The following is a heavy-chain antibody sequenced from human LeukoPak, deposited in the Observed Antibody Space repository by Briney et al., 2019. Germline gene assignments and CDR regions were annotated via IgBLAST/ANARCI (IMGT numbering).Heavy chain of an antibody. V-gene: IGHV1-69*04. CDR1: GGTFSSYA. J-gene: IGHJ4*02. D-gene: IGHD3-3*01. CDR2: IIPILGIA. CDR3: AITYFGDYDFWSGYYNLGY. Sequence: SVKVSCKASGGTFSSYAISWVRQAPGQGLEWMGRIIPILGIANYAQKFQGRVTITADKSTSTAYMELSSLRSEDTAVYYCAITYFGDYDFWSGYYNLGYWGQGTLVTVSS.